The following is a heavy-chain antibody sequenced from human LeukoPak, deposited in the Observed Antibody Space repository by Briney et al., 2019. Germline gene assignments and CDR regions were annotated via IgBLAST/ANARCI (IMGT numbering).Heavy chain of an antibody. D-gene: IGHD3-9*01. Sequence: GGSLRLSCAASGFTFSSYGMHWDRQAPGKGLEWVAVISYDGNNKYYADSVKGRFTISRDNSKNTLYLQMNSLRAEDTAVYYCAKAVTIFWVPYYWGQGTLVTVSS. CDR1: GFTFSSYG. J-gene: IGHJ4*02. V-gene: IGHV3-30*18. CDR2: ISYDGNNK. CDR3: AKAVTIFWVPYY.